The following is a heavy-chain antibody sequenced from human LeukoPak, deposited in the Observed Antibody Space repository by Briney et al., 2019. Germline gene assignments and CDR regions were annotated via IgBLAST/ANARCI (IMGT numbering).Heavy chain of an antibody. CDR2: INHSGST. CDR1: GGSISSGGYY. J-gene: IGHJ4*02. Sequence: PSETLSLTCTVSGGSISSGGYYWSWIRQHPGKGLEWIGEINHSGSTNYNPSLKSRVTISVDTSKNQFSLKLSSVTAADTAVYYCASTPYFDYWGQGTLVTVSS. V-gene: IGHV4-31*03. CDR3: ASTPYFDY.